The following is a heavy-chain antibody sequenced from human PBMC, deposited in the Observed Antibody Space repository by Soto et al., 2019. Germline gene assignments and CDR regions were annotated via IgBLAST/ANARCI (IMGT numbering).Heavy chain of an antibody. CDR1: GDSVSSNSAA. CDR2: THYRSKWYN. Sequence: SQTLSLTCAISGDSVSSNSAAWNWFRQSPSRGLEWLGRTHYRSKWYNDYAVSVRSRITINPDTSKNQFSLQLNSVTPEDTAVYYCGRSVRGHGVKFFDCWGQGILVTVSS. D-gene: IGHD3-10*01. J-gene: IGHJ4*02. CDR3: GRSVRGHGVKFFDC. V-gene: IGHV6-1*01.